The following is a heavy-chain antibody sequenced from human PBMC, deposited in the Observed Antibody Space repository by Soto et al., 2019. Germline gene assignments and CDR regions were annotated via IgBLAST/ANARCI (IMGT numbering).Heavy chain of an antibody. CDR3: ARQGDFDAFDI. D-gene: IGHD2-21*01. J-gene: IGHJ3*02. V-gene: IGHV3-30-3*01. CDR1: GFTFSSYA. CDR2: ISYDGSNK. Sequence: GGSLRLSCAASGFTFSSYAMHWVRQAPGKGLEWVAVISYDGSNKYYADSVKGRFTISRDNSKNTLYLQMNSLRAEDTAVYYCARQGDFDAFDIWGQGTMVTVSS.